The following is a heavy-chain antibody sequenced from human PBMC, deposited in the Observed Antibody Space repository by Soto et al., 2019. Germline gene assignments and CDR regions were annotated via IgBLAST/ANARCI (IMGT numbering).Heavy chain of an antibody. D-gene: IGHD2-21*02. CDR3: ARASSGLPLCGGDCFNFDY. CDR2: IYHSGST. CDR1: GGSISSSNW. J-gene: IGHJ4*02. V-gene: IGHV4-4*02. Sequence: SETLSLTCAVSGGSISSSNWWSWVRQPPGKGLEWIGEIYHSGSTNYNPSLKSRVTISVDKSKNQFSLKLSSVTAADTAVYYCARASSGLPLCGGDCFNFDYWGQGTLVTVSS.